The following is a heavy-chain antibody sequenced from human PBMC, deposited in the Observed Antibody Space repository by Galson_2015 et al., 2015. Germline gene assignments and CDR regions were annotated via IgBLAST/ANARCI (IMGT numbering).Heavy chain of an antibody. CDR2: IKQDGSEK. J-gene: IGHJ3*02. Sequence: SLRLSCAASGFTFSSYWMSWVRQAPGKGLEWVANIKQDGSEKYYVDSVKGRFTISRDNAKNSLYLQMNSLRAEDTAVYYCARDPPPRFLEWLGKARDAFDIWGQGTMVPVSS. V-gene: IGHV3-7*01. D-gene: IGHD3-3*01. CDR1: GFTFSSYW. CDR3: ARDPPPRFLEWLGKARDAFDI.